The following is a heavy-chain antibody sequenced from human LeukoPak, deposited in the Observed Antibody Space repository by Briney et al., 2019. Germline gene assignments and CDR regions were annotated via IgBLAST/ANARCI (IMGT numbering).Heavy chain of an antibody. D-gene: IGHD6-19*01. CDR3: AREAVAGAFLEY. CDR1: GYTFTSYA. Sequence: ASVKVSCKASGYTFTSYAMHWVRQAPGQRLEWMGWINAGNGNTKYSQEFQGRVTMTTDTSTSTAYMELRSLRSDDTAVYYCAREAVAGAFLEYWGQGTLVTVSS. J-gene: IGHJ4*02. V-gene: IGHV1-3*01. CDR2: INAGNGNT.